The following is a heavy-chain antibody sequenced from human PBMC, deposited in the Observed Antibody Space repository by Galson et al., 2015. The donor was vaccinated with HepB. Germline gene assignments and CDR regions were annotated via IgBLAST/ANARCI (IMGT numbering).Heavy chain of an antibody. CDR2: ISSDGIST. J-gene: IGHJ4*02. D-gene: IGHD6-19*01. CDR3: ARDSAAVAGDFDY. CDR1: GFTFSNYW. Sequence: SLRLSCAASGFTFSNYWMHWVRQGPGKGLVWVSRISSDGISTSYADSVKGRFTISRDNAKNTLYLQMNSLRAEDTAVYYCARDSAAVAGDFDYWGQGTLVTVSS. V-gene: IGHV3-74*01.